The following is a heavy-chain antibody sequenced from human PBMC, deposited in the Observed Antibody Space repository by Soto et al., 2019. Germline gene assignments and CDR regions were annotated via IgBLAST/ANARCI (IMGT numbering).Heavy chain of an antibody. D-gene: IGHD6-13*01. CDR1: GFTFSSYG. CDR2: ISYDGSNK. V-gene: IGHV3-30*18. CDR3: AKDRYSSSWYYFDY. J-gene: IGHJ4*02. Sequence: GGSLRLSCAASGFTFSSYGMHWVRQAPGKGLEWVAVISYDGSNKYYADSVKGRFTISRDNSKNTLYLQMNSLRAEDTAVYYCAKDRYSSSWYYFDYWGQGTLVTVSS.